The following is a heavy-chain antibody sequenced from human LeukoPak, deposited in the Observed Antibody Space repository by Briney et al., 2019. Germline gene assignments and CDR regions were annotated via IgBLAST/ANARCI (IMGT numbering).Heavy chain of an antibody. CDR1: GGSISSSSYY. CDR3: ARGLRYYYDSSGYPYYFDY. J-gene: IGHJ4*02. D-gene: IGHD3-22*01. V-gene: IGHV4-39*01. CDR2: IYYSGST. Sequence: SETLSLTCTVSGGSISSSSYYWGWIRQPPGKGLEWIGSIYYSGSTYYNPSLKSRVTISVDTSKNQFSLKLSSVTAADTAVYYCARGLRYYYDSSGYPYYFDYWGQGTLVTVSS.